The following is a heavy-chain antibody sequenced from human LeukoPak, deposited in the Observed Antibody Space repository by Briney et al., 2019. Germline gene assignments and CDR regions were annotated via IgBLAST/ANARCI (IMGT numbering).Heavy chain of an antibody. CDR1: GFIFSSYW. J-gene: IGHJ6*04. CDR2: ISSSGSTI. D-gene: IGHD3-10*02. Sequence: GGSLRLSCVASGFIFSSYWMNWVRQAPGKGLEWVSYISSSGSTIYYADSVKGRFTISRDNAKNSLYLQMNSLRAEDTAVYYCAELGITMIGGVWGKGTTVTISS. CDR3: AELGITMIGGV. V-gene: IGHV3-48*04.